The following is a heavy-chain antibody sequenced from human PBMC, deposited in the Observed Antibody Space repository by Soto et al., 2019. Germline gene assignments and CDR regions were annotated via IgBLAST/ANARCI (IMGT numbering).Heavy chain of an antibody. D-gene: IGHD3-10*01. CDR3: ARHVFYFGPGSYQVTPGWFDP. V-gene: IGHV4-39*01. J-gene: IGHJ5*02. CDR2: IYYSGST. CDR1: GGSISSSSYY. Sequence: PSETLSLTCTVSGGSISSSSYYWGWIRHPPGKGLEWIGSIYYSGSTYYNPSLKSRVTISADMSKNQFSLKLRSVTAADTAVYYCARHVFYFGPGSYQVTPGWFDPWGPGTLVTVSS.